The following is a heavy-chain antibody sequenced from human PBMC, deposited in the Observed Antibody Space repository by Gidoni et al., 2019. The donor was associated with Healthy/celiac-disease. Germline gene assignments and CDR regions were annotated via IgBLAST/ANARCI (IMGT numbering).Heavy chain of an antibody. V-gene: IGHV3-23*01. CDR2: IRGSGGST. J-gene: IGHJ2*01. D-gene: IGHD6-6*01. CDR1: GFTFSSYA. CDR3: AKRGVGEGRIAASHYYWYFDL. Sequence: EVQLLESGRGLVQPGGFLRLSCAASGFTFSSYAMSWVRQAPGKGLEWVSAIRGSGGSTYYADSVKGRFTISRDNSKNTLYLQMNSLRAEDTAVYYCAKRGVGEGRIAASHYYWYFDLWGRGTLVTVSS.